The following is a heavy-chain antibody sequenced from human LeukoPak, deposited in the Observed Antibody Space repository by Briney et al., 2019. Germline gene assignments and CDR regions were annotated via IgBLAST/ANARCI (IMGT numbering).Heavy chain of an antibody. CDR3: AKDAIRAPRPGYYYYYMDV. CDR1: GFTFSSYA. D-gene: IGHD2-21*01. V-gene: IGHV3-23*01. J-gene: IGHJ6*03. CDR2: ISGSGGST. Sequence: GGSLRLSCAASGFTFSSYAMSWVRQAPGKGLEWVSAISGSGGSTYYADSVKGRFTISRDNSKNTLYLQMNSLRAEDTAVYYCAKDAIRAPRPGYYYYYMDVWGKGTTVTVSS.